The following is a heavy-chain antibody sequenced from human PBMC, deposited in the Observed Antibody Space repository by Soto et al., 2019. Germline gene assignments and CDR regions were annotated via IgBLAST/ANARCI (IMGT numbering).Heavy chain of an antibody. J-gene: IGHJ6*02. CDR1: GVTFRYDG. Sequence: HPSESLTLSCAASGVTFRYDGMHWVRQAPRKGLAWVAFISFDASKQNYEDSVQRRLTVSRDNSNSTMSLQMDSLRSEDTAVYYCAKEAFTGYDYKSFHYLVVDVWGPGTTVTVSS. CDR3: AKEAFTGYDYKSFHYLVVDV. D-gene: IGHD5-12*01. CDR2: ISFDASKQ. V-gene: IGHV3-30*18.